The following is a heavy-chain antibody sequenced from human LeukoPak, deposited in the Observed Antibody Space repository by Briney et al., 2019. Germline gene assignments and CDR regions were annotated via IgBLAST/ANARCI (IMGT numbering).Heavy chain of an antibody. CDR3: ARGARRELLLRYYYYMDV. CDR1: GDSVSSNSAA. J-gene: IGHJ6*03. D-gene: IGHD1-26*01. Sequence: SQTLSLTCAVSGDSVSSNSAAWHWIRQSPSRGLEWLGRTYYRSKWYNDYALSVKSRITINPDTSENQFSLHLNSVTPEDTAVYYCARGARRELLLRYYYYMDVWGKGTTVTVSS. CDR2: TYYRSKWYN. V-gene: IGHV6-1*01.